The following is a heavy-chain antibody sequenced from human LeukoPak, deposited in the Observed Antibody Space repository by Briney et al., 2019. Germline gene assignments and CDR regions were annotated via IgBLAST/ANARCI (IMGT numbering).Heavy chain of an antibody. J-gene: IGHJ4*02. D-gene: IGHD3-22*01. Sequence: GGSLRLSCAASGFTFSTYWMSWVRQAPGKGLEWVANIKEDGNEKYCGDSVKGRFTISRDNAKNSLYLQMNSLRAEDTAVYYCARDSSGYQWGQGTLVTVSS. CDR3: ARDSSGYQ. V-gene: IGHV3-7*01. CDR2: IKEDGNEK. CDR1: GFTFSTYW.